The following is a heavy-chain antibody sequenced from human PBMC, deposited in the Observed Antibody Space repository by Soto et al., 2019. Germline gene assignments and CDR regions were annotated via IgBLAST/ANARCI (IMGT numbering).Heavy chain of an antibody. D-gene: IGHD2-15*01. J-gene: IGHJ5*01. Sequence: SETLSLTCSVSGDSISTVDYFWAWIRQPPGQTLEYIGYIYKSATTYYNPSFESRVAISLDTSKSQFSLTVTSVTAGDTAVYFCARGRYCLTGSCFPNWFDSWGRGTLVTVS. CDR2: IYKSATT. V-gene: IGHV4-30-4*01. CDR3: ARGRYCLTGSCFPNWFDS. CDR1: GDSISTVDYF.